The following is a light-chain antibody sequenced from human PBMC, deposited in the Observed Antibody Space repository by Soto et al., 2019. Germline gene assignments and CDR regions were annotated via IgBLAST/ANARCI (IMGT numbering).Light chain of an antibody. CDR2: DVY. CDR1: SNDVGGYNY. J-gene: IGLJ3*02. Sequence: QSALTQPRSVSGSPGQSVTISCTGTSNDVGGYNYVSWYQQHPGKAPKLMVYDVYERPSGVPDRFSGSKSGNTASLTISGLQAEDEADYYCCSYVGSYTPSRWLFGGGTKLTVL. V-gene: IGLV2-11*01. CDR3: CSYVGSYTPSRWL.